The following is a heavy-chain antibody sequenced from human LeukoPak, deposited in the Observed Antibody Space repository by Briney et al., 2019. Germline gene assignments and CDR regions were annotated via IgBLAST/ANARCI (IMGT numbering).Heavy chain of an antibody. D-gene: IGHD3-3*01. CDR2: INHSGST. J-gene: IGHJ4*02. CDR1: GGSFSGYY. CDR3: ARGLTYHDFWSGPSGDY. Sequence: SETLSLTCAVYGGSFSGYYWSWIRQPPGKGLEWIGEINHSGSTNYNPSLKSRVTISVDTSKNQFSLKLSSVTAADTAVYYCARGLTYHDFWSGPSGDYWGQGTLVTVSS. V-gene: IGHV4-34*01.